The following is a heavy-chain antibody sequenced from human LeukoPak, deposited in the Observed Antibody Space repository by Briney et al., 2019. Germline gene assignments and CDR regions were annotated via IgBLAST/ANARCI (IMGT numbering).Heavy chain of an antibody. V-gene: IGHV3-48*01. CDR3: ASGIAVAYPMADY. D-gene: IGHD6-19*01. J-gene: IGHJ4*02. CDR2: ISSSSSTI. Sequence: GGSLRLPCAASGFTFSSYSMNWVRQAPGEGLEWVSYISSSSSTIYYADSVKGRFTISRDNAKNSLYLQMNSLGAEDTAVYYCASGIAVAYPMADYWGQGTLVTVSS. CDR1: GFTFSSYS.